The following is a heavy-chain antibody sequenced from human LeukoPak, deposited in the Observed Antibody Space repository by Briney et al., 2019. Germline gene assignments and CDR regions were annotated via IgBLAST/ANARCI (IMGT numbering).Heavy chain of an antibody. V-gene: IGHV1-46*01. CDR2: INPSGGST. Sequence: ASVKVSCKASGYTFTSYYMNWVRQAPGQGLEWMGIINPSGGSTSYAQKFQGRVTMTRDTSTSTVYMELSSLRSEDTAVYYCAREFGPYDFWSGPDYWGQGTLVTVSS. CDR1: GYTFTSYY. CDR3: AREFGPYDFWSGPDY. J-gene: IGHJ4*02. D-gene: IGHD3-3*01.